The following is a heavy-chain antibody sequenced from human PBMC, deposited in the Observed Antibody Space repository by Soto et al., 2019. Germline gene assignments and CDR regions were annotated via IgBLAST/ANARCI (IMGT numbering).Heavy chain of an antibody. J-gene: IGHJ6*02. D-gene: IGHD6-19*01. CDR2: IYYSGST. V-gene: IGHV4-61*01. Sequence: QVQLQESGPGLVKPSETLSLTCTVSGGSVSSGSYYWSWIRQPPGKGLEWIGYIYYSGSTNYNPPPQRRVTISVDPSKDQVSLKLSSVTAADTAVYYCARGIEGWYQGRYYYGMDVWGQGTTVTVSS. CDR3: ARGIEGWYQGRYYYGMDV. CDR1: GGSVSSGSYY.